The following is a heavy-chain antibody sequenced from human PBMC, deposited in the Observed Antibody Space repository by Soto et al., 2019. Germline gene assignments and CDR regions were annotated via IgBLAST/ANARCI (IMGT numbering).Heavy chain of an antibody. V-gene: IGHV1-69*12. Sequence: QVQLVQSGAEVKKPGSSVKVSCKASGGTFSSYAISWVRQAPGQGLEWMGGIIPIFGTANYAQKFQGRVTLPADDSTSTAYMELSSLRSEDTAVYYCARAYSSGWSPGLGWFDPWGQGTLVTVSS. CDR2: IIPIFGTA. CDR3: ARAYSSGWSPGLGWFDP. J-gene: IGHJ5*02. D-gene: IGHD6-19*01. CDR1: GGTFSSYA.